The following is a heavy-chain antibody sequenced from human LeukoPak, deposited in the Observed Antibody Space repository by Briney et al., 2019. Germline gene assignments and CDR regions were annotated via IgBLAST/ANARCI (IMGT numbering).Heavy chain of an antibody. CDR2: IYSGGTT. CDR1: GFTVSSTY. V-gene: IGHV3-66*01. Sequence: QPGGSLRLSCAASGFTVSSTYMSWVRQVPGKGLEWVSVIYSGGTTYYADSVKGRFTISRDNSKNTLYLQMNSLRTEDTAVYYCARDLYDYGSYWGQGTLVTVSS. CDR3: ARDLYDYGSY. D-gene: IGHD4/OR15-4a*01. J-gene: IGHJ4*02.